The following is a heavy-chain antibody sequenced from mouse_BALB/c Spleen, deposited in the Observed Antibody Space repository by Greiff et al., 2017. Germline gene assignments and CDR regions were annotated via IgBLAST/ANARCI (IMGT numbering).Heavy chain of an antibody. Sequence: VQGVESGADLVKPGASLKISCTASGFTFTSYWMHWVHQGPGQGLEWIGYISPSTGYTEYKQKFKGKATLTADKSTNTVFMQLSSLTSEDSAVYYCARGGYDSFDYWGQGTTLTVSS. CDR3: ARGGYDSFDY. D-gene: IGHD2-2*01. V-gene: IGHV1-7*01. J-gene: IGHJ2*01. CDR1: GFTFTSYW. CDR2: ISPSTGYT.